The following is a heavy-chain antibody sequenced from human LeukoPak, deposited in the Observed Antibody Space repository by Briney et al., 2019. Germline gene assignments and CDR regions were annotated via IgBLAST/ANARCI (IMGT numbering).Heavy chain of an antibody. J-gene: IGHJ6*02. D-gene: IGHD3-3*01. CDR1: GFTFDDYA. CDR2: ISWNSGSI. Sequence: GGSLRLSRAASGFTFDDYAMHWVRQAPGKGLEWVSGISWNSGSIGYADSVKGRFTISRDNAKNSLYLQMNSPRAEDTALYYCAKGRSGYYSGSVDVWGQGTTVTVSS. CDR3: AKGRSGYYSGSVDV. V-gene: IGHV3-9*01.